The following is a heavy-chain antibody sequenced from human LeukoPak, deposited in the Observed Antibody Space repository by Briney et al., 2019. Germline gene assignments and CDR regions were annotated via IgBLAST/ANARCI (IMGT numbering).Heavy chain of an antibody. CDR1: GFTFSNAW. J-gene: IGHJ4*02. CDR2: IKSKTDGGTT. CDR3: TLDYYDSSGYLPGGY. Sequence: GGSLRLSCAASGFTFSNAWMSWVRQAPGKGLEWVGRIKSKTDGGTTDYAAPVKGRFTISRDGSKNTLYLQMNSLKAEDTAVYYCTLDYYDSSGYLPGGYWGQGTLVTVSS. D-gene: IGHD3-22*01. V-gene: IGHV3-15*01.